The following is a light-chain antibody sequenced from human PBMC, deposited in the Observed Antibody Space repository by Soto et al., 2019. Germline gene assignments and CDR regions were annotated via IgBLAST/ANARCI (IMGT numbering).Light chain of an antibody. CDR1: ESIDNG. J-gene: IGKJ1*01. Sequence: DIQMTQSPSTLSASVGDTVTITCRASESIDNGLAWYQQKPGKAPKLLIFAASTLVRGVPSRFSGRGSGTELTLTISSLQADDYATFYCQQYHTDWTFGQGTKVDIK. CDR2: AAS. V-gene: IGKV1-5*01. CDR3: QQYHTDWT.